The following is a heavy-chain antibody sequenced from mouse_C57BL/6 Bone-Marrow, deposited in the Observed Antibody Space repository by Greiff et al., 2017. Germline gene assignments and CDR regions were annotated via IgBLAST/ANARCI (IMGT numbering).Heavy chain of an antibody. D-gene: IGHD1-1*01. CDR1: GFTFSSYA. V-gene: IGHV5-4*03. CDR2: INDGGSYT. J-gene: IGHJ4*01. CDR3: ARGELRSYYYAMDY. Sequence: EVMLVESGGGLVKPGGSLKLSCAASGFTFSSYAMSWVRQTPEKRLEWVATINDGGSYTYYPDNVKGRFTISRDNAKNNLYLQMSHLKSEDTAMYYCARGELRSYYYAMDYWGQGTSVTVSS.